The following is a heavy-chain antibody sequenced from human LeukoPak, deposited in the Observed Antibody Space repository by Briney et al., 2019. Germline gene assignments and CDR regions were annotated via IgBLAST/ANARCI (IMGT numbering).Heavy chain of an antibody. V-gene: IGHV3-21*01. J-gene: IGHJ5*02. CDR2: ITKSGDQT. D-gene: IGHD3-22*01. Sequence: GGSLRLSCVPSGITFSNSALSWVRQAPGKGLEWVSTITKSGDQTHYADSVRGLFTISRDNAKNSLYLQMNSLRAEDTAVYYCARDLYYDSSGYYYHWGQGTLVTVSS. CDR1: GITFSNSA. CDR3: ARDLYYDSSGYYYH.